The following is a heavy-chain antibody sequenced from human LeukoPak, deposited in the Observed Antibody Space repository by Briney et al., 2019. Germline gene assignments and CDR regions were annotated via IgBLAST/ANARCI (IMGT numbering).Heavy chain of an antibody. D-gene: IGHD3-22*01. CDR1: GITFSSYG. V-gene: IGHV1-18*01. CDR3: ARDHRTLNTYYYDRSGYYYFDS. CDR2: ISTYNGNT. J-gene: IGHJ4*02. Sequence: NPGRSLRLSCEVSGITFSSYGMHWVRQAPGKGLEWMGWISTYNGNTNYPQKFQDRITMTTGASTNTVYMELRSLRSDDTAVYYCARDHRTLNTYYYDRSGYYYFDSWGQGTLVTVSS.